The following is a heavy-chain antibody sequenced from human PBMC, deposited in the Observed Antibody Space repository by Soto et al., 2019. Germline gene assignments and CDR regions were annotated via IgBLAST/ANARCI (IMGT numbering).Heavy chain of an antibody. CDR3: ARSVGVTTLSYLDY. D-gene: IGHD1-26*01. CDR2: IIPMFGTA. CDR1: GGTFSSYG. Sequence: SVKVSCKAAGGTFSSYGISWVRQAPGQGLEWMGGIIPMFGTATHTQNFQGRLTITEDESTSTAYMELSSLRSEDTAVYFCARSVGVTTLSYLDYWGQGTLVTVSS. J-gene: IGHJ4*02. V-gene: IGHV1-69*13.